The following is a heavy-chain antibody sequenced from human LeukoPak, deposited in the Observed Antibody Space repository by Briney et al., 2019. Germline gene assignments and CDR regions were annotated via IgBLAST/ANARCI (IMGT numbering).Heavy chain of an antibody. CDR3: ARAPLFGVVHYFDY. D-gene: IGHD3-3*01. CDR2: IYYSGST. J-gene: IGHJ4*02. Sequence: PSQTLSLTCTVSGGSISSGDYYWSWIRQPPGKGLEWIGYIYYSGSTYYNPSLKSRVTISVDTSKNQFSLKLSSVTAADTAVYYCARAPLFGVVHYFDYWGQGTLVTVSS. V-gene: IGHV4-30-4*08. CDR1: GGSISSGDYY.